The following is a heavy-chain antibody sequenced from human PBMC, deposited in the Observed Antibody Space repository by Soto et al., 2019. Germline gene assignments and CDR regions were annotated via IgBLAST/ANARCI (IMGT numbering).Heavy chain of an antibody. V-gene: IGHV3-30*18. Sequence: PGGSLRLSCAASGFTFSSYVMHWVRQAPGKGLEWVAVISYDGSNKYYADSVKGRFTISRDNSKNTLYLQMNSLRAEDTAVYYCAKDPVSLATTAPPDDSWGQGTLVTVSS. CDR2: ISYDGSNK. D-gene: IGHD1-1*01. J-gene: IGHJ4*02. CDR1: GFTFSSYV. CDR3: AKDPVSLATTAPPDDS.